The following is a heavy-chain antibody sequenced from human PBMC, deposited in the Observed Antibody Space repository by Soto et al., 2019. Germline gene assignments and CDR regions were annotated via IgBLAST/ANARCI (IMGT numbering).Heavy chain of an antibody. V-gene: IGHV4-59*08. Sequence: SETLSLTCTVSGGSISNYFWSWIRQPPGKGLEWIGYIYYSGSTNYNPSLKSRVTISIDTSRNQFSLKLTSVTAADTAMYYCARSGDTGYRGGLEYFYYGLDVWGQGTTVTVSS. D-gene: IGHD6-19*01. CDR1: GGSISNYF. CDR2: IYYSGST. CDR3: ARSGDTGYRGGLEYFYYGLDV. J-gene: IGHJ6*02.